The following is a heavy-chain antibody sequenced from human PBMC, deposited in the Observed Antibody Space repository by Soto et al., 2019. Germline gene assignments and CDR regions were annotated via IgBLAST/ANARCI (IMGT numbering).Heavy chain of an antibody. Sequence: VKVSCKASGYTFTSYGISWVRQAPGQGLEWMGWISAYNGNTNYAQKLQGRVTMTTDTSTSTAYMELRSLRSDDTAVYYCARDHYYDSSGPTADYWGQGTLVTVSS. D-gene: IGHD3-22*01. CDR2: ISAYNGNT. CDR1: GYTFTSYG. J-gene: IGHJ4*02. CDR3: ARDHYYDSSGPTADY. V-gene: IGHV1-18*04.